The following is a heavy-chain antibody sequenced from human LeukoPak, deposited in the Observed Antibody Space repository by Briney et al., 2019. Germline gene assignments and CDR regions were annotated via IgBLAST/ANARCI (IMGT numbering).Heavy chain of an antibody. J-gene: IGHJ4*02. Sequence: PGGSPRLSCAASGFIFSYYWMHWVCQTPGKGPMWVSRINGDGTGTNYADSVKGRFTISRDNAKNTLYLQMNSLRAEDTAVYYCTRDFDAATGYWGQGTLVTVSS. V-gene: IGHV3-74*01. CDR3: TRDFDAATGY. CDR1: GFIFSYYW. CDR2: INGDGTGT. D-gene: IGHD3-9*01.